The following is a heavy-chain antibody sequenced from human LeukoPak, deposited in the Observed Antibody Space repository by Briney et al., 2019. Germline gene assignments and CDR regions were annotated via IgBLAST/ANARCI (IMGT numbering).Heavy chain of an antibody. CDR3: ARVLRYDFWSAYYFDY. CDR2: IRTYNGNT. J-gene: IGHJ4*02. V-gene: IGHV1-18*01. D-gene: IGHD3-3*01. CDR1: GYTFNSYD. Sequence: ASGKVSCKASGYTFNSYDITWVRQAPGQGIEWMAWIRTYNGNTNYAQKVQGRVTMTTDTSTSTAYMELRSLRSDDTAVYYCARVLRYDFWSAYYFDYWGQRTLVTVSS.